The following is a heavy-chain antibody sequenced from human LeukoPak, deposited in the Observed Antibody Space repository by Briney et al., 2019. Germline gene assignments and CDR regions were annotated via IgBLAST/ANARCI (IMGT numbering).Heavy chain of an antibody. J-gene: IGHJ4*02. CDR1: GFTFSSYA. Sequence: GGSLRLSCAASGFTFSSYAMSWVRQAPGKGLEWVSSISGSGGTTYYADSVKGRFTISRDKPNNTLDLQMNSLTAEDTAVYYCAKGPVAVAGYYFDHWGQGTLVTVSS. CDR3: AKGPVAVAGYYFDH. CDR2: ISGSGGTT. V-gene: IGHV3-23*01. D-gene: IGHD6-19*01.